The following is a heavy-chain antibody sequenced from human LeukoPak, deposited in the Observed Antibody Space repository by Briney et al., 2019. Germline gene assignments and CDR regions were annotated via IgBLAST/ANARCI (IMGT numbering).Heavy chain of an antibody. V-gene: IGHV3-74*01. CDR1: GFTFSSYW. CDR2: INSDGSGT. CDR3: ATEEYCSTTSCYRRYFDY. D-gene: IGHD2-2*01. Sequence: PGGSLRLSCAASGFTFSSYWMHWVRQTPGKGLAWVSRINSDGSGTNYADSVKGRFTISRDNAKNTPYLQMNSLRAEDTAVYYCATEEYCSTTSCYRRYFDYWGQGTLVTVSS. J-gene: IGHJ4*02.